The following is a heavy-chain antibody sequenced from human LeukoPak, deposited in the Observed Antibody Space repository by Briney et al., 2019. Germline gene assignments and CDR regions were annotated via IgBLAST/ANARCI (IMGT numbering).Heavy chain of an antibody. V-gene: IGHV4-31*11. J-gene: IGHJ5*02. D-gene: IGHD3-9*01. CDR3: ARDGATGAFET. CDR1: GVSIRSAGYS. CDR2: IYYSGSP. Sequence: SETLSLTCAVSGVSIRSAGYSYYWIRQYSGKGLEWIGHIYYSGSPSYNPSLKSRVTISMDTSKNHFSLNLTSVTAADTAVYFCARDGATGAFETWGQGTLVAVSS.